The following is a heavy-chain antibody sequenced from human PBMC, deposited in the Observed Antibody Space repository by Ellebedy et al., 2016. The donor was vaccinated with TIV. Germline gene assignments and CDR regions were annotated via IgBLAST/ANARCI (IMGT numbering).Heavy chain of an antibody. CDR1: GFTFSSYA. V-gene: IGHV3-23*01. D-gene: IGHD3-22*01. J-gene: IGHJ4*02. CDR2: ISGSGGST. Sequence: PGGSLRLSCAASGFTFSSYAMSWVRQAPGTGLEWVSAISGSGGSTYYADSVKGRFTISRDNSKNTLYLQMNSLRAEDTAVYYCAAGDPDSSGYRTYNTFDYWGQGTLVTVSS. CDR3: AAGDPDSSGYRTYNTFDY.